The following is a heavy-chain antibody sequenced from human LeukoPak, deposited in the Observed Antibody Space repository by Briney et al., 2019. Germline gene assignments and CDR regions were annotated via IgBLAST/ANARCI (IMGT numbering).Heavy chain of an antibody. Sequence: GESLKISCKGSGNSFTNNWIACLRQMPGKGLEWMGIINTADSDTQYSAPFQGQVTISADRSTSTAYLHWSSLKASDTAIYYCAKRRLNVYETSPWDPDLWGQGTLVTVSS. J-gene: IGHJ5*02. D-gene: IGHD2-2*01. CDR2: INTADSDT. CDR3: AKRRLNVYETSPWDPDL. CDR1: GNSFTNNW. V-gene: IGHV5-51*01.